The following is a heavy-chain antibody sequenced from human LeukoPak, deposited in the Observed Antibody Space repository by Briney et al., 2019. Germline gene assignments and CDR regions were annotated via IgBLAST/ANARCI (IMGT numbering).Heavy chain of an antibody. CDR2: TVGSRPDT. D-gene: IGHD6-13*01. Sequence: PGGSLRLSCAASGFTFSSYSMNWVRQAPGKGLEWVAATVGSRPDTYHADSVKGRFTISRDNSKNTLYLQMNSLRAEDTAVYYCAKISSSWYSYYMDVWGKGTTVTVSS. J-gene: IGHJ6*03. V-gene: IGHV3-23*01. CDR1: GFTFSSYS. CDR3: AKISSSWYSYYMDV.